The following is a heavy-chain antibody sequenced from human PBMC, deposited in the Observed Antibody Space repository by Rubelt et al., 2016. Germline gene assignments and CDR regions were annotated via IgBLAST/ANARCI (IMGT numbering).Heavy chain of an antibody. J-gene: IGHJ4*02. CDR3: ARLRGYGED. CDR1: GGSFSGYF. D-gene: IGHD4/OR15-4a*01. Sequence: QVQLQQWGAGLLKASETLSRTCAVYGGSFSGYFWSWVRQPPGKGLEWIGEIDHRGTTNYNPTLKSRVTVSVDPSKNQFSRILNSVNAADTAVYYSARLRGYGEDWGQGTLVTVSS. V-gene: IGHV4-34*02. CDR2: IDHRGTT.